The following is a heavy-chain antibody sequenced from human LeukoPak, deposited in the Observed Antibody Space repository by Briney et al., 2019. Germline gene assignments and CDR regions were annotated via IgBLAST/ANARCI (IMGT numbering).Heavy chain of an antibody. D-gene: IGHD6-19*01. Sequence: PGGSLRLSCAASGFTFSNYWMHWVRQAPGKGLVWVSRINSDGSSTNYADSVKGRITISRDNAKNTLYLQMNSLRAEDTAVYYCALTRGSGWFYYWGQGTLVTVSS. V-gene: IGHV3-74*01. CDR2: INSDGSST. J-gene: IGHJ4*02. CDR1: GFTFSNYW. CDR3: ALTRGSGWFYY.